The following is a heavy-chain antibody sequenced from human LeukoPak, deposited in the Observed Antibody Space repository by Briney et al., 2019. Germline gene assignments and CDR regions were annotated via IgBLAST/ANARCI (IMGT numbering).Heavy chain of an antibody. CDR2: IYHSGST. J-gene: IGHJ6*03. V-gene: IGHV4-38-2*02. CDR1: GYSISSGYY. Sequence: PSETLSLTCTVSGYSISSGYYWGRIRQPPGKGLEWIGSIYHSGSTYYNPSLKSRVTISVDTSKNQLSLKLSSVTAADTAVYYCARDHWMAARPFLYYYYYYMDVWGKGTTVTVSS. CDR3: ARDHWMAARPFLYYYYYYMDV. D-gene: IGHD6-6*01.